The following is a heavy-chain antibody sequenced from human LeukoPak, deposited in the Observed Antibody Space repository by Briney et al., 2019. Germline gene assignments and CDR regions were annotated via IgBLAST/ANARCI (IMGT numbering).Heavy chain of an antibody. CDR3: ARDSKLRSLFYYMDV. CDR1: GFTLSSHW. CDR2: INSEGTNT. D-gene: IGHD3-3*01. V-gene: IGHV3-74*03. Sequence: PGGSLRLSCAASGFTLSSHWMHWVRQAPGRGLVWVSRINSEGTNTKYADSVKGRFTISRDNAKNTLYLQMNSLRAEDTAVYYCARDSKLRSLFYYMDVWGTGTTVTVSS. J-gene: IGHJ6*03.